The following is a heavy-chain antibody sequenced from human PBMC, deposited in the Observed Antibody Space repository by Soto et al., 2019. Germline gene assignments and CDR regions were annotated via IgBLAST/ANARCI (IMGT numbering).Heavy chain of an antibody. CDR3: TRQLPPDCSLCYYYGMDV. D-gene: IGHD2-21*02. V-gene: IGHV3-73*01. CDR1: GFTFSGSA. CDR2: IRSKANSYAT. Sequence: EVQLVESGGGLVQPGGSLKLSCAASGFTFSGSAMHWVRQASGKGLEWVGRIRSKANSYATAYAASVKGRFTISRDDSKNTAYLPMNSLKTEDTAVYYCTRQLPPDCSLCYYYGMDVWGQGTTVTVSS. J-gene: IGHJ6*02.